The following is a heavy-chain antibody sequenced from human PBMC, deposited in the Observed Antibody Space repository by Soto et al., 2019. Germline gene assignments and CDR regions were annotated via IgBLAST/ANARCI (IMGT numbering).Heavy chain of an antibody. CDR2: IYPGDSDT. V-gene: IGHV5-51*01. CDR1: GYSFTSYW. CDR3: ARMPATAIPGSHYYYGMDV. Sequence: PGESLKISCKGSGYSFTSYWIGWVRQMPGKGLEWMGIIYPGDSDTRYSPSFQGQVTISADKSISTAYLQWSSLKASDTAMYYCARMPATAIPGSHYYYGMDVWGQGTTVTVSS. J-gene: IGHJ6*02. D-gene: IGHD2-2*02.